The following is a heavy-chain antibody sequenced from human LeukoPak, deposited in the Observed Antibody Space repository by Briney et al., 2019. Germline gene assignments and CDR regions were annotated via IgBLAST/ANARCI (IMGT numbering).Heavy chain of an antibody. CDR3: ARVAAAGNWFDP. D-gene: IGHD6-13*01. J-gene: IGHJ5*02. Sequence: TLSLTCTVSGGSISSGSYYWSWIRQPAGKGLEWIGRIYTSGSTNYNPSLKSRVTISVDTSKNQFSLKLSSVTAADTAVYYCARVAAAGNWFDPWGQGTLVTVSS. CDR1: GGSISSGSYY. V-gene: IGHV4-61*02. CDR2: IYTSGST.